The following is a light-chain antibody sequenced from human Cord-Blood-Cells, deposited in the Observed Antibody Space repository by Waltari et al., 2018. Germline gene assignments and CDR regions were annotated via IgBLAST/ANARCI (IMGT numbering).Light chain of an antibody. J-gene: IGKJ1*01. CDR3: QQSYSTPRT. V-gene: IGKV1-39*01. Sequence: MQMSQSPYSLSASVGDRVTITCRASQSISSYLNWYQQKPGKAPKLLIYAASSLQSGVPSRFSGSGSGTDCTLTISSLQPEDIATYYCQQSYSTPRTFGQGTKVEIK. CDR2: AAS. CDR1: QSISSY.